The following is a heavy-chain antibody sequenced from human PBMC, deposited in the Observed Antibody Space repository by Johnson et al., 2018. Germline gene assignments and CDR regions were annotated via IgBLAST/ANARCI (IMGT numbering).Heavy chain of an antibody. J-gene: IGHJ4*01. Sequence: VQLVQSGGGLVQPGGSLKLSCAASGFTFSGSAMHWVRQASGKGLEWVGRIRSKANSYATAYAASVKGRFTISRDDSRHTLYLQMNSLKTEDTAVYYCPAYDYGAPFDYWGHGTLVTVSS. CDR1: GFTFSGSA. CDR2: IRSKANSYAT. D-gene: IGHD4-17*01. V-gene: IGHV3-73*01. CDR3: PAYDYGAPFDY.